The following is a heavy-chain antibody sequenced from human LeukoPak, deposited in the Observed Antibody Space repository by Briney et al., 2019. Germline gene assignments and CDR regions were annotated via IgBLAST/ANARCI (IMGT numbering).Heavy chain of an antibody. D-gene: IGHD2-15*01. V-gene: IGHV3-23*01. CDR3: AKGRGYCTGGSCYSDY. CDR2: ISGSDGST. J-gene: IGHJ4*02. CDR1: GFTFSNYA. Sequence: PGGSLRLSCTASGFTFSNYAMSWVRQAPGKGLEWVSTISGSDGSTYYADSVKGRFTISRDNSKNTLYPQMNSLRVEDTAIYYCAKGRGYCTGGSCYSDYWGQGTLVTVSP.